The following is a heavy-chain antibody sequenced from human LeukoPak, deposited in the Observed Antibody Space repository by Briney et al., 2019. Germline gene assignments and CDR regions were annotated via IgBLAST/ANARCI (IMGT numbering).Heavy chain of an antibody. D-gene: IGHD3-3*01. CDR1: GYTFTSYG. V-gene: IGHV1-18*01. J-gene: IGHJ4*02. CDR3: ARVALSGNYFDY. CDR2: ISAYNGNT. Sequence: EASVKVSCKASGYTFTSYGISWVRQAPGQGLEWMGWISAYNGNTNYAQKPQGRVTMTTDTSTSTAYMELRSLRSDDTAVYYCARVALSGNYFDYWGQGTLVTVSS.